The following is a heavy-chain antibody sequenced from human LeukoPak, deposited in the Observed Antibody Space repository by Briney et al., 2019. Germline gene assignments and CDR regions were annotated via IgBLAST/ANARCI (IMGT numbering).Heavy chain of an antibody. V-gene: IGHV1-2*02. D-gene: IGHD3-22*01. Sequence: ASVKVSCKTSGYTFTGYYMHWVRQAPGQGLEWMGWINPNSGGTNCAQKFQGRVTMTRDTSISTAYMELSRLRSDDTAVYYCARDRQSMIVDYWGQGTLVTVSS. CDR3: ARDRQSMIVDY. CDR1: GYTFTGYY. CDR2: INPNSGGT. J-gene: IGHJ4*02.